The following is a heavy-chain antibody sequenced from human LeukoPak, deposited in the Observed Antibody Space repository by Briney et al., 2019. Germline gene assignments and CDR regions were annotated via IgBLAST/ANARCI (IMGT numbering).Heavy chain of an antibody. CDR3: VKSGSGSYYNPDFDY. D-gene: IGHD3-10*01. CDR1: GSTFSSHA. J-gene: IGHJ4*02. Sequence: PGGSLRLSCAASGSTFSSHAVSWVRQTPGKGLEWVSSISYSGGSTHYADSVKGRFTISRDNSKNTLYLQMNSLRAEDTAVYYCVKSGSGSYYNPDFDYWGQGTLVTVSS. V-gene: IGHV3-23*01. CDR2: ISYSGGST.